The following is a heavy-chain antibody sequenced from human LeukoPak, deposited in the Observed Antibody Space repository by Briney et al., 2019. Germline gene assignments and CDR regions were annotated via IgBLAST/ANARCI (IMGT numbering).Heavy chain of an antibody. J-gene: IGHJ4*02. CDR3: ARERQLDLDY. CDR2: ISSNGGST. CDR1: GFTFNLYA. Sequence: GGSLRLSCTASGFTFNLYAMTWVRQAPGKGLEYVSAISSNGGSTYYANSVKGRFTISRDNSKNTLYLRMGSLRAEDMAVYYCARERQLDLDYWGQGTLVTVSS. V-gene: IGHV3-64*01. D-gene: IGHD1-1*01.